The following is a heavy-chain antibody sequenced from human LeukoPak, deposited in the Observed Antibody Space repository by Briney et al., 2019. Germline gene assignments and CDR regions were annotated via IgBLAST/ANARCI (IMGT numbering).Heavy chain of an antibody. Sequence: PGGPLRLSCAASGFTFSSYAMHWVRQAPGKGLEWVAVISYDGSNKYYADSVKGRFTISRDNSKNTLYLQMNSLRAEDTAVYYCARDQVLRYFDWLFVWGQGTLVTVSS. D-gene: IGHD3-9*01. V-gene: IGHV3-30-3*01. CDR3: ARDQVLRYFDWLFV. CDR2: ISYDGSNK. CDR1: GFTFSSYA. J-gene: IGHJ4*02.